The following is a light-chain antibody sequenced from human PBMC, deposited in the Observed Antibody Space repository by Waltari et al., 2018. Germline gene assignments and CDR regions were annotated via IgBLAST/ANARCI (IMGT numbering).Light chain of an antibody. Sequence: IQMSQSPSSLSASVGDRVTIPCRESQGISSYLNWYQQKPGKAPKLLIYYANSLASGVPSRFSGSGSGTEFTLTISSLQPEDFATYYCQQGNSYPYSFGQGTKVEIK. CDR2: YAN. CDR3: QQGNSYPYS. J-gene: IGKJ2*03. CDR1: QGISSY. V-gene: IGKV1-13*02.